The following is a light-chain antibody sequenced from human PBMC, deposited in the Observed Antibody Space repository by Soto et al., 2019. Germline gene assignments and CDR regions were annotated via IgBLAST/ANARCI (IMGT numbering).Light chain of an antibody. Sequence: VLTQSSSASASLGSSVKLTCTLSSGHSSYIIAWHQQQPGKAPRYLMKLEGSGSYNKGSGVPDRFSGSSSGADRYLTISNLQFEDEADYYCETWDSKVFGGGTQLTVL. V-gene: IGLV4-60*02. CDR3: ETWDSKV. CDR2: LEGSGSY. CDR1: SGHSSYI. J-gene: IGLJ3*02.